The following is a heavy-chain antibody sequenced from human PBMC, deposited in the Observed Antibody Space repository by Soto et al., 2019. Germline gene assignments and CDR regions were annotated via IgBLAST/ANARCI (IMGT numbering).Heavy chain of an antibody. J-gene: IGHJ3*02. CDR2: IYYSGST. CDR1: GGSISSYY. D-gene: IGHD3-10*01. CDR3: ARVRTYYYLEGNDAFDI. Sequence: QVQLQESGPGLVKPSETLSLTCTVSGGSISSYYWSWIRQPPGKGLEWIGYIYYSGSTNYNPSLKSRVTISVDTSKNQFSLKLSSVTAADTAVYYCARVRTYYYLEGNDAFDIWGQGTMVTVSS. V-gene: IGHV4-59*01.